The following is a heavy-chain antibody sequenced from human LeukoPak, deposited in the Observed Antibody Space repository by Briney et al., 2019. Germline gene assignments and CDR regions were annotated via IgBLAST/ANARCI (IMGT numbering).Heavy chain of an antibody. CDR1: GGSFSGYY. CDR2: INHSGST. Sequence: SETLSLTCAVYGGSFSGYYWSWIRQPPGKGLEWIGEINHSGSTNYNPSLKSRVTISVDTSKNQFSLKLSSVTAADTAVYYCARGDNSGSYNWNYRASLVWGQGTLVTVSS. CDR3: ARGDNSGSYNWNYRASLV. J-gene: IGHJ4*02. D-gene: IGHD1-26*01. V-gene: IGHV4-34*01.